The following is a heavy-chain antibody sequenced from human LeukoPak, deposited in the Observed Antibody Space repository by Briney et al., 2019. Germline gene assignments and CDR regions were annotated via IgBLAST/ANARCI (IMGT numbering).Heavy chain of an antibody. CDR3: ARGLENYYYDSSGYYDAFGY. Sequence: SETLSLTCTVSLGSFTSYYWSWIRQPPGKGLEWIGEINHSGSTNYNPSLKSRVTISVDTSKNQFSLKLSSVTAADTAVYYCARGLENYYYDSSGYYDAFGYWGQGTLVTVSS. CDR2: INHSGST. V-gene: IGHV4-34*01. J-gene: IGHJ4*02. CDR1: LGSFTSYY. D-gene: IGHD3-22*01.